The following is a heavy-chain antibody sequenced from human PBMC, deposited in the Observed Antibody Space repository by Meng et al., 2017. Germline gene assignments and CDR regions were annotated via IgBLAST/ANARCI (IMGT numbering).Heavy chain of an antibody. CDR3: ARGYAVAGNFDY. Sequence: GESLKISCAASGFTFSSYAMHWVRQAPGKGLEWVAVISYDGSNKYYADSVKGQFTISRDNSKNTLYLQMNSLRAEDTAVYYCARGYAVAGNFDYWGQGTLVTVSS. CDR1: GFTFSSYA. CDR2: ISYDGSNK. J-gene: IGHJ4*02. D-gene: IGHD6-19*01. V-gene: IGHV3-30*04.